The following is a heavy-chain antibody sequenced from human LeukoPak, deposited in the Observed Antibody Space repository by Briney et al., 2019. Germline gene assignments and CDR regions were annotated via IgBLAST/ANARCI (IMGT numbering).Heavy chain of an antibody. CDR1: GFTFSNYA. V-gene: IGHV3-23*01. D-gene: IGHD3-10*01. J-gene: IGHJ5*02. CDR2: ISGSGGST. CDR3: AKGPDYYGSGSRNWFDP. Sequence: PGGSLRLSCAASGFTFSNYAMSWVRQAPEKGLEWVSGISGSGGSTYYADSVKGRFTTSRDNSKNTLYLQVNSLRAEDTAVYYCAKGPDYYGSGSRNWFDPWGQGTLVTVSS.